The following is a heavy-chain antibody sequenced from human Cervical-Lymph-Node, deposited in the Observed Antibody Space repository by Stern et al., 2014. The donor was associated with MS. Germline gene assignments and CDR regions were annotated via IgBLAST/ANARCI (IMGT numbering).Heavy chain of an antibody. CDR2: LIPIFGTA. CDR1: GGSFSNSA. D-gene: IGHD4-17*01. J-gene: IGHJ4*02. Sequence: QVQLVQSGPEVQKPGSSVMVSCKASGGSFSNSATSWGRQAPGQGLEWMGGLIPIFGTANYAQKFHDRVKITADESTSTSYMELSSLTSEDTAVYFCARSIDFGDYGPLDYWGQGTLVIVSS. V-gene: IGHV1-69*12. CDR3: ARSIDFGDYGPLDY.